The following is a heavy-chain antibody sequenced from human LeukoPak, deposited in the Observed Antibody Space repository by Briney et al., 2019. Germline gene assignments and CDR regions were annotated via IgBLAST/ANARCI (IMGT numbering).Heavy chain of an antibody. Sequence: SETLSLTCTISGGSISSYYWSWIRQPAGKGLEWIGYIYHSGSTYYNPSLKSRVTISVDRSKNQFSLKLSSVTAADTAVYYCARDGGEQQLDYWGQGTLVTVSS. V-gene: IGHV4-59*06. CDR1: GGSISSYY. D-gene: IGHD6-13*01. CDR2: IYHSGST. J-gene: IGHJ4*02. CDR3: ARDGGEQQLDY.